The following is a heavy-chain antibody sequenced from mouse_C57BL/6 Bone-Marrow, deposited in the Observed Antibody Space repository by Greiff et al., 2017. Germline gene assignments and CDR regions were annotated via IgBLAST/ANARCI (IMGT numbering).Heavy chain of an antibody. CDR1: GYTFTSYW. Sequence: VQLQQPGAELVKPGASVKMSCKASGYTFTSYWITWVKPRPGQGLEWIGDIYPGSGSTNYNEKFKSKATLTVDTSSSTAYMQLSSLTSEDSAVYYCARAYYSYYYAMDYWGQGTSVTVSS. CDR3: ARAYYSYYYAMDY. CDR2: IYPGSGST. V-gene: IGHV1-55*01. D-gene: IGHD2-12*01. J-gene: IGHJ4*01.